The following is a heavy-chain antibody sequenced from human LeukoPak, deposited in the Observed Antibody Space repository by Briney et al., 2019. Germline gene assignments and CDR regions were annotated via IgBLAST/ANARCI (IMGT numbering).Heavy chain of an antibody. Sequence: GGSLRLSCAASGFTFSSYSMNWVRQAPGKGLEWVSSISSSSSYIYYADSVKGRFTISRDNAKNSLYLQMNSLRAEDTAAYYCARGSGSSSLIDYWGQGTLVTVSS. J-gene: IGHJ4*02. V-gene: IGHV3-21*01. CDR1: GFTFSSYS. CDR2: ISSSSSYI. CDR3: ARGSGSSSLIDY. D-gene: IGHD6-13*01.